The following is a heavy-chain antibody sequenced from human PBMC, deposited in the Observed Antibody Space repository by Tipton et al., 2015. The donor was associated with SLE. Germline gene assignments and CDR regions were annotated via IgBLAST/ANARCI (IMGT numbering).Heavy chain of an antibody. Sequence: TLSLTCTVSGGSISSGDYYWSWIRQPPGKGLEWIGYIYYSGSTYNNPSLKSRVTISVDTSKNQFSLKLSSVTAADTAVYYCARVPLHYDISDAFDIWGQGTMVTVSS. CDR2: IYYSGST. CDR3: ARVPLHYDISDAFDI. D-gene: IGHD3-9*01. CDR1: GGSISSGDYY. V-gene: IGHV4-30-4*01. J-gene: IGHJ3*02.